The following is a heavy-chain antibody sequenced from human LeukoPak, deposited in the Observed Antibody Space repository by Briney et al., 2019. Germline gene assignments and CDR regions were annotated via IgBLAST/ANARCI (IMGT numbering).Heavy chain of an antibody. D-gene: IGHD7-27*01. J-gene: IGHJ6*03. V-gene: IGHV3-30*02. CDR2: IWSDGNNR. Sequence: GGSLRLSCAASGFTFRNYGMHWVRQATGKGLEWVSFIWSDGNNRFYADSVKGRFTISRDNSKNMVYLQMDTLRAEDTALYYCAKDPGASVSGFHMDVWGKGTTVIVSS. CDR3: AKDPGASVSGFHMDV. CDR1: GFTFRNYG.